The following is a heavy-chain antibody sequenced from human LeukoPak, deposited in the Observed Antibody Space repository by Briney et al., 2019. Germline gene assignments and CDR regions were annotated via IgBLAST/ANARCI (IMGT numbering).Heavy chain of an antibody. V-gene: IGHV4-4*07. J-gene: IGHJ6*03. Sequence: SETLSLTCTVSGGSISSYYWSWIRQPAGKGLEWIGRIYTSGSTNYNPSLKSRVTMSVATSKNQFSLQLSSVTAADTAVYYCARESDYSNYYGWYYYYYYMDVWGEGTTVTVSS. CDR3: ARESDYSNYYGWYYYYYYMDV. CDR1: GGSISSYY. D-gene: IGHD4-11*01. CDR2: IYTSGST.